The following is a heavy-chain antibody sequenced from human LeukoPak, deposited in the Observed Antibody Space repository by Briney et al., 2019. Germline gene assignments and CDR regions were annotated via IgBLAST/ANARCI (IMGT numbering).Heavy chain of an antibody. J-gene: IGHJ4*02. CDR3: ATLLPGV. V-gene: IGHV3-30-3*01. D-gene: IGHD1-26*01. CDR2: IASDGGHT. CDR1: GFTFSTYF. Sequence: QPGRSLRLSCAASGFTFSTYFMHWVRQAPGKGLEWVADIASDGGHTFYVESVKGRFTISRDNSKNTLYLQMNSLRDEDTAVYYCATLLPGVWGQGTLVTVSS.